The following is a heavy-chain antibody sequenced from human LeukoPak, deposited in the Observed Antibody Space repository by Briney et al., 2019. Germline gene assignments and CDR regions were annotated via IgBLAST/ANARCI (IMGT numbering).Heavy chain of an antibody. V-gene: IGHV3-23*01. J-gene: IGHJ5*02. D-gene: IGHD1-20*01. CDR1: GFTFSSYA. CDR3: AATPGITGIGGSAP. Sequence: GGSLRLSCGASGFTFSSYAINWVRQAPGKGLEWVSVISGNGGSTYYADSVEGRFTISRDNSNNTLYLQMNSLRAEDTAVYYCAATPGITGIGGSAPWGQGTLVTVSS. CDR2: ISGNGGST.